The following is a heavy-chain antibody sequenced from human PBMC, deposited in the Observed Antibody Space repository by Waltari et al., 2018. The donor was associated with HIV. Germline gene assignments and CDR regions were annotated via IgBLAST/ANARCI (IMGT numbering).Heavy chain of an antibody. V-gene: IGHV2-70*04. CDR2: IDWDDDK. CDR1: GFSLSTSGMR. CDR3: ARSITIFGVVTKGSDAFDI. D-gene: IGHD3-3*01. Sequence: ESGPAMVKPTQTLTLTCTFSGFSLSTSGMRVSWIRQPPGRALEWLARIDWDDDKFYSTSLKTRLTISKDTSKNQVVLTMTNMDPVDTATYYCARSITIFGVVTKGSDAFDIWGQGTMVTVSS. J-gene: IGHJ3*02.